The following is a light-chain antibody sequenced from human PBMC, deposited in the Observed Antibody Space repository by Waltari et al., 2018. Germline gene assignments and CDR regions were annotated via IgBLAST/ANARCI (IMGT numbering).Light chain of an antibody. V-gene: IGLV2-14*03. J-gene: IGLJ1*01. CDR3: SSYTSSSTLYV. CDR1: SGDVGHYDY. CDR2: DVA. Sequence: QSALTQPASVSGSPGQSITISCTGTSGDVGHYDYVSWYQQHPGKAPKVIIYDVATRPSWVSSRFSVSKSGNTASLTISGLQAEDEADYFCSSYTSSSTLYVFGTGTKVTVL.